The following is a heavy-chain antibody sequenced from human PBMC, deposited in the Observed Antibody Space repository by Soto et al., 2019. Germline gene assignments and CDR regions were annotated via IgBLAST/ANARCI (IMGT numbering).Heavy chain of an antibody. CDR1: GFSLTTGKMG. CDR3: ARMNVDSYQFYYAMDV. J-gene: IGHJ6*02. CDR2: IFSDNER. V-gene: IGHV2-26*01. D-gene: IGHD4-17*01. Sequence: SGPTLVNPTETLTLTCTVSGFSLTTGKMGVSWIRQPPGKALEWLAHIFSDNERSYSTSLQGRLTVSKDTSGSQVVLSMTNVDPVDTATYYCARMNVDSYQFYYAMDVWGQGTTVTVSS.